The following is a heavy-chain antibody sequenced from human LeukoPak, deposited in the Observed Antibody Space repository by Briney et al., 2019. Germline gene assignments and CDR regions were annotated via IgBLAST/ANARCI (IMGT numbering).Heavy chain of an antibody. D-gene: IGHD5-24*01. Sequence: SETLSLTCTVSGGSISSYYWSWIRQPPGKGLEWIGYIYYSGSTNYNPSLKSRVTISVDTSKNQFSLKLSSVTAADTAVYYCAREGPTEMATTGNHYYYMDVWGKGTTVTVSS. J-gene: IGHJ6*03. CDR2: IYYSGST. CDR1: GGSISSYY. CDR3: AREGPTEMATTGNHYYYMDV. V-gene: IGHV4-59*01.